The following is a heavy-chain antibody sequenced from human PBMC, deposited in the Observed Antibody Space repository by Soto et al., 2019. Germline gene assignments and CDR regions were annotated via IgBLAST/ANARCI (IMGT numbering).Heavy chain of an antibody. Sequence: SETLSLTCTVSGGSISSGDYYWSWIRQPPGKGLEWIGYIYYSGSTYYNPSLKSRVTISVDTSKNQFSPKLSSVTAADTAVYYCARAHCGGDCYSETYWYFDLWGRGTLVTVSS. CDR2: IYYSGST. CDR3: ARAHCGGDCYSETYWYFDL. D-gene: IGHD2-21*02. V-gene: IGHV4-30-4*01. CDR1: GGSISSGDYY. J-gene: IGHJ2*01.